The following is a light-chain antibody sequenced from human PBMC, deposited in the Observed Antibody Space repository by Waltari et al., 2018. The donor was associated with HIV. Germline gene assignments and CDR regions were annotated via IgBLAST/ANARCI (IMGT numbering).Light chain of an antibody. J-gene: IGLJ2*01. CDR3: CSYVSNVI. Sequence: QSSLTQPTSVPSSPGQSHPIPPTTSSSDVATDTLVSWYQQHPGKAPKLMIYEVSKRPSGVSDRFSGSKSGDTASLTISGLQAEDEADYYCCSYVSNVIFGGGTKLTVL. CDR1: SSDVATDTL. CDR2: EVS. V-gene: IGLV2-23*02.